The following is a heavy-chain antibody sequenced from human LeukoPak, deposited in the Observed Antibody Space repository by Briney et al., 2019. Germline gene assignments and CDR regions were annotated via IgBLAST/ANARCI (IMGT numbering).Heavy chain of an antibody. J-gene: IGHJ5*02. Sequence: SVKVSCKASGGTFSSYAISWVRQAPGQGLEWMGGIIPIFGTANYAQKFQGRVTITADKSTSTAYMELSSLRSEDTAVYYCASGTLAVAGWFDPWGQGTLVTVSS. CDR3: ASGTLAVAGWFDP. V-gene: IGHV1-69*06. CDR2: IIPIFGTA. CDR1: GGTFSSYA. D-gene: IGHD6-19*01.